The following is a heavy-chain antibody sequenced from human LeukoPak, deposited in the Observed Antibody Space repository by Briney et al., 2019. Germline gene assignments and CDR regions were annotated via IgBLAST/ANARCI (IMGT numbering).Heavy chain of an antibody. Sequence: GGSLRLSCVASGFSFRNYAIHWVRRAPGKGLEYVSVINTDGRITYYADSVKGRFTISRDNSKNTGYLQMGSLRGEDMAVYYCTRDGGSFCDFDYWGQGALVTVSS. CDR2: INTDGRIT. CDR1: GFSFRNYA. J-gene: IGHJ4*02. CDR3: TRDGGSFCDFDY. V-gene: IGHV3-64*02. D-gene: IGHD1-26*01.